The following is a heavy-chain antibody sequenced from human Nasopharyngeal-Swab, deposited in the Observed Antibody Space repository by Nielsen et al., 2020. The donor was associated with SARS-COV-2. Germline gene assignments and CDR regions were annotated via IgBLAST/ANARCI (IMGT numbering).Heavy chain of an antibody. CDR3: ARDRGNSEPIDH. CDR2: IWHDGAYR. J-gene: IGHJ4*02. D-gene: IGHD1-14*01. Sequence: GESLKISCAASGFTFSSYGMHWVRQAPGKGLEWVAVIWHDGAYRYYADSLKGRFTISRDNSKNTLYLEMNSLTAEDTALYICARDRGNSEPIDHWGQGTLVTVAS. CDR1: GFTFSSYG. V-gene: IGHV3-33*08.